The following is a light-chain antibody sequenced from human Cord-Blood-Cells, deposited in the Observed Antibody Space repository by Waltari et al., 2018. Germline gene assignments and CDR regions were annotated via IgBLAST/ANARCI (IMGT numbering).Light chain of an antibody. V-gene: IGLV10-54*01. J-gene: IGLJ3*02. Sequence: QVGLPQPPSVSKGLRQTATLPGTGNSNNVGTQAAAWLQQHQGHPPKLLSYRNNNRPSGISERLSASRSGNTASLTITGLQPEDEADYYCSAWDSSLSAWVFGGGTKLTVL. CDR3: SAWDSSLSAWV. CDR2: RNN. CDR1: SNNVGTQA.